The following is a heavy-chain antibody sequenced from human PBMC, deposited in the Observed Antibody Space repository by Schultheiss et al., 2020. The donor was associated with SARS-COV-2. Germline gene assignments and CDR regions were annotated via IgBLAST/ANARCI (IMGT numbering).Heavy chain of an antibody. CDR3: ARDHRRSGWRARSTANHDAFDI. V-gene: IGHV4-61*02. CDR2: IYTSGST. D-gene: IGHD6-19*01. CDR1: GGSVNSGSYY. Sequence: SETLSLTCTVSGGSVNSGSYYWSWIRQPAGKGLEWIGRIYTSGSTNYNPSLKSRVTISVDTSKNQFSLKLSSVTAADTAVYYCARDHRRSGWRARSTANHDAFDIWGQGTMVTVSS. J-gene: IGHJ3*02.